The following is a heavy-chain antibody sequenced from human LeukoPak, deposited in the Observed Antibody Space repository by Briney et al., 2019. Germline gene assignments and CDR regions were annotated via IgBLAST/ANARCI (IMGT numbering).Heavy chain of an antibody. CDR1: GGSISSYY. CDR3: ARDNGWFDP. J-gene: IGHJ5*02. Sequence: SETLSLTCTVSGGSISSYYWSWIRQPPGKGLEWIGYIYYSGCTNYNPSLKSRVTISVDTSKNQFSLKLSSVTAADTAVYYCARDNGWFDPWGQGTLVTVSS. V-gene: IGHV4-59*01. CDR2: IYYSGCT. D-gene: IGHD2-8*01.